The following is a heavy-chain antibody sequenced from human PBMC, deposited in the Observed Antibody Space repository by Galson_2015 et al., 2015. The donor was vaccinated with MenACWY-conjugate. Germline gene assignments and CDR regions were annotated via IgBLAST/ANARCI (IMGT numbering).Heavy chain of an antibody. D-gene: IGHD6-13*01. J-gene: IGHJ5*02. V-gene: IGHV5-51*01. CDR3: VRRQYKAAAAAFDP. CDR1: GSTCSTYK. CDR2: IGPGNADV. Sequence: QYGAEVTRPEESLPLSCRGSGSTCSTYKSGWGRQVPGKGLEWMGIIGPGNADVPYSPSVQGQVTTSGDTSISIAYLEWSSLKASDTAMYYCVRRQYKAAAAAFDPWGQGTLVTVSS.